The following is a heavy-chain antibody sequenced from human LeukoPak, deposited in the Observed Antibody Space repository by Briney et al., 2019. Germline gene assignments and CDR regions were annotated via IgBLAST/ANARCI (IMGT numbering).Heavy chain of an antibody. J-gene: IGHJ4*02. D-gene: IGHD3-9*01. CDR1: GFTFSSYA. CDR2: ISYDGSNK. Sequence: GGSLRLSCAASGFTFSSYAMHWVRQAPGKGLEWVAVISYDGSNKYYADSVKGRFTISRDNSKNTLYLQMNSLRAEDTAVYYCARVQGPKSILTGYCPYWGQGTLVTVSS. CDR3: ARVQGPKSILTGYCPY. V-gene: IGHV3-30*04.